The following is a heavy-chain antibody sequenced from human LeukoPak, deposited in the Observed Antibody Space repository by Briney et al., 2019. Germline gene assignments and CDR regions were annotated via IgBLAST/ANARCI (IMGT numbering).Heavy chain of an antibody. Sequence: ASVKVSCKASGYTFTGYYMHWVRQAPGQGLEWMGWINPNSGGTNYAQKFQGRVTMTRDTSISTAYMELSRLRSDDTAVCYCAREGSGWYEGWFDPWGQGTLVTVSS. CDR2: INPNSGGT. J-gene: IGHJ5*02. CDR1: GYTFTGYY. D-gene: IGHD6-19*01. V-gene: IGHV1-2*02. CDR3: AREGSGWYEGWFDP.